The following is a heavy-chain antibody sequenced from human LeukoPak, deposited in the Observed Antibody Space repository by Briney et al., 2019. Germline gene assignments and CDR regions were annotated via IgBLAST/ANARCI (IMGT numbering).Heavy chain of an antibody. CDR2: IKSKGDGGTT. CDR3: TTYNSRDAFDI. J-gene: IGHJ3*02. V-gene: IGHV3-15*01. Sequence: GGSLRLSCAASGFTVSKSWMSWVRQAPGKGLEWVGRIKSKGDGGTTDHAAPVKGRFIISRDDSKNTLNLQMNSLKTEDTAVYYCTTYNSRDAFDIWGQGTMVTVSS. CDR1: GFTVSKSW. D-gene: IGHD2/OR15-2a*01.